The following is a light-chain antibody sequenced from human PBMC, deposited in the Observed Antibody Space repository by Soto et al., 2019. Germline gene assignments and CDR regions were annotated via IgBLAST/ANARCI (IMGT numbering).Light chain of an antibody. Sequence: DIQMTQSPSTLSASIGDRVTITCRASQSMNDWLAWYKQKPGKAPKVLIYDASSLQSGVPSRFSGSRSGTEFTLTIDSLQPDDVATYYCLRYNAFSQTFGQGTKVDIK. J-gene: IGKJ1*01. V-gene: IGKV1-5*01. CDR1: QSMNDW. CDR3: LRYNAFSQT. CDR2: DAS.